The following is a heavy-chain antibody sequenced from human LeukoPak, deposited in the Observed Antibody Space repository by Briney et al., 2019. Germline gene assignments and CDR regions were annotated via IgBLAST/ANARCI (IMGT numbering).Heavy chain of an antibody. CDR2: TYPGDSDT. Sequence: GESLKISCKGSGYSFTSYWIGWVRQMPGKGLEWMGITYPGDSDTRYSPSFQGQVTISADKSISTAYLQWSSLKASDTAMYYCARPAGYCSSTSCYFDYWGQGTLVTVSS. CDR3: ARPAGYCSSTSCYFDY. D-gene: IGHD2-2*01. V-gene: IGHV5-51*01. J-gene: IGHJ4*02. CDR1: GYSFTSYW.